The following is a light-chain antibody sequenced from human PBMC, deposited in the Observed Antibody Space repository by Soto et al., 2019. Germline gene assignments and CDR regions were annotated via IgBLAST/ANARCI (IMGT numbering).Light chain of an antibody. V-gene: IGLV2-8*01. CDR3: CSYADNNDYV. CDR1: SSDVGAYNY. Sequence: QSALTQPPSASGSLGQSGTISCTGTSSDVGAYNYVSWYQQHPGKAPKLMIYEVTRRPSGVPDRFSGSKSGNTASLNVSGLQAEDEADYYCCSYADNNDYVLGTGTKLTV. CDR2: EVT. J-gene: IGLJ1*01.